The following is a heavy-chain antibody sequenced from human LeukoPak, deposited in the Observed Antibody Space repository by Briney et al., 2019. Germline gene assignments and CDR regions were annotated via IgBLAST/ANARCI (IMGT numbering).Heavy chain of an antibody. Sequence: GESLKISCKGSGYSFTSYWIGWVRQVPGKGLEWMGIIYPGDSDTRYSPSFQGQVTISADKSISTAYLQWSSLKASDTAMYYCARLHPHFLGSGYDFNWFDPWGQGTLVTVSS. CDR1: GYSFTSYW. CDR3: ARLHPHFLGSGYDFNWFDP. D-gene: IGHD5-12*01. J-gene: IGHJ5*02. V-gene: IGHV5-51*01. CDR2: IYPGDSDT.